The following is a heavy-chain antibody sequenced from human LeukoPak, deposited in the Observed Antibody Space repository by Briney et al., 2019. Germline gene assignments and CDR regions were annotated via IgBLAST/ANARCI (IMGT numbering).Heavy chain of an antibody. Sequence: GSGPTPVNPTQTLTLTCTFSGFSLSTSGVGVGWIRQPPGKALEWLALIYWDDDKRYSPSLKSRLTITKDTSKNQVVLTMTNMDPVDTATYYCALPYLGSLDPYYFDYWGQGTLVTVSS. V-gene: IGHV2-5*02. CDR2: IYWDDDK. D-gene: IGHD3-10*01. CDR1: GFSLSTSGVG. CDR3: ALPYLGSLDPYYFDY. J-gene: IGHJ4*02.